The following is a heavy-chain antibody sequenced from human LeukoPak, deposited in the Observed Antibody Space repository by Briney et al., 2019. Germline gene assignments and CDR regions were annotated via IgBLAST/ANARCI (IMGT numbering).Heavy chain of an antibody. CDR1: GFTFSDYY. D-gene: IGHD2-15*01. V-gene: IGHV3-11*04. Sequence: PGGSLRLSCAASGFTFSDYYMSWIRQAPGKGLEWVSYISSSGSTIYYAGSVKGRFTISRDNAKNSLYLQMNSLRAEDTAVYYCARDRFSLCSGGSCYSAYYYYMDVWGKGTTVTVSS. CDR2: ISSSGSTI. CDR3: ARDRFSLCSGGSCYSAYYYYMDV. J-gene: IGHJ6*03.